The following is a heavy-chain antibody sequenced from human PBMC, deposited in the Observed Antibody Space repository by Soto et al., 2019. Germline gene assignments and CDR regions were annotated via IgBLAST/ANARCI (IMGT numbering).Heavy chain of an antibody. V-gene: IGHV3-11*01. CDR2: IDTSGRAI. J-gene: IGHJ4*02. Sequence: QVQLVESGGGLVKPGGSLRLSCAASGFTFSDYYMSWIRQAAGKGLEWISSIDTSGRAIYYADSVQGRFTISRDNAKNSLYLQMNRLRAEDTAVYSCAGDLEKYGSGSFFADWGQGTLVTVSS. CDR1: GFTFSDYY. CDR3: AGDLEKYGSGSFFAD. D-gene: IGHD3-10*01.